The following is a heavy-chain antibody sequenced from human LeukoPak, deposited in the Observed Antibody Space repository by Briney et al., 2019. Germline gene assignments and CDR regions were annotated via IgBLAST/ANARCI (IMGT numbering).Heavy chain of an antibody. J-gene: IGHJ6*03. V-gene: IGHV4-34*01. CDR2: INHSGST. CDR3: ARGPGDSKGSYYMDV. Sequence: SETLSLTCAVYGGSFSGYYWSWIRQPPGKGLEWIGEINHSGSTNYNPSLKSRVTISVDTSKNQFSLKLSSVTAADTAVYYCARGPGDSKGSYYMDVWGKGTTVTVSS. D-gene: IGHD2-21*02. CDR1: GGSFSGYY.